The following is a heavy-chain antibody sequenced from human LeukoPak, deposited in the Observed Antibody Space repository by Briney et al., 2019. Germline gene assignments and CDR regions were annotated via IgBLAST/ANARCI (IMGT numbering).Heavy chain of an antibody. J-gene: IGHJ4*02. CDR2: IIPIFGTA. CDR1: GGTFSSYA. V-gene: IGHV1-69*13. CDR3: ARGSLGELSSFDY. D-gene: IGHD3-16*02. Sequence: ASVKVSCKASGGTFSSYAISWVRQAPGQGLKWMGGIIPIFGTANYAQKFQGRVTITADESTSTAYMELSSLRSEDTAVYYCARGSLGELSSFDYWGQGTLVTVSS.